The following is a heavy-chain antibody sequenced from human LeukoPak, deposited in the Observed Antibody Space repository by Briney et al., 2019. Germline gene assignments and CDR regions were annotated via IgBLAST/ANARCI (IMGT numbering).Heavy chain of an antibody. D-gene: IGHD5-24*01. CDR1: GFTFGDYA. CDR2: MRSGETQ. CDR3: ARSRDGYNFAFDY. J-gene: IGHJ4*02. Sequence: GGSLRLSCTTSGFTFGDYALSWVRQAPGKGLEWVGFMRSGETQQYAASVSGRFIISRDDSNRVAHLQMSSLKTADTAVYYCARSRDGYNFAFDYWGRGTLVTVSS. V-gene: IGHV3-49*04.